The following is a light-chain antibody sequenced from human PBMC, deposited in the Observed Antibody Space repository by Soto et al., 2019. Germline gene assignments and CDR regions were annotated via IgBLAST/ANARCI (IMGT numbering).Light chain of an antibody. J-gene: IGKJ4*01. CDR1: QSVSNY. V-gene: IGKV3-15*01. Sequence: IVLTQSPATLSLSPGERATLSCRASQSVSNYLAWYQHKPGQTPRLLIYDTSTRATGVPTRFSGSRSGAEFTLTINSLQSEDFAVYYCQPYNNWPLTFGGGTKVDIK. CDR2: DTS. CDR3: QPYNNWPLT.